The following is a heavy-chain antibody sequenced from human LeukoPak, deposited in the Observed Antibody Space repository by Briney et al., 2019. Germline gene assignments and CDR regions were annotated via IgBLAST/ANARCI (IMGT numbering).Heavy chain of an antibody. D-gene: IGHD3-22*01. CDR3: ARVGYYESSGYYEY. CDR1: GYTLTDYY. CDR2: INPNSGGT. V-gene: IGHV1-2*06. Sequence: ASVKASCKASGYTLTDYYMHWVRQAPGQGLEWMGRINPNSGGTNYAQKFQGGVTMTRDTSISTVYMELSRLRSDDTAVYYCARVGYYESSGYYEYWGQGTLVTVSS. J-gene: IGHJ4*02.